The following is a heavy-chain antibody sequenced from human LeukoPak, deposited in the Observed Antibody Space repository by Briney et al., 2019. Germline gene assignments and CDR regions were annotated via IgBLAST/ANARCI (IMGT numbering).Heavy chain of an antibody. CDR2: IYPGDSDT. CDR1: GYSFTSYW. D-gene: IGHD3-3*01. J-gene: IGHJ5*02. CDR3: ARSGFSIFGVVNQFDP. Sequence: PGGSLRLSCKGSGYSFTSYWIGWVRQMPGKGLEWMGIIYPGDSDTRYSPSSQGQVTISADKSISTAYLQWSSLKASDTAMYYCARSGFSIFGVVNQFDPWGQGTLVTVSS. V-gene: IGHV5-51*01.